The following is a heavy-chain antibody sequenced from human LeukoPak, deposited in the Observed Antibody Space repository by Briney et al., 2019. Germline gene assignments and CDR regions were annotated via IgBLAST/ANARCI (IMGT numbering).Heavy chain of an antibody. CDR3: ARGYYDILTGYRDGWFDP. D-gene: IGHD3-9*01. Sequence: GASVKVSCKASGYTFTSYGISWVRQAPGQGLEWMGWISAYNGNTNYAQKLQGRVTMTTDTSTSTAYMELRSLRSDDTAVYYCARGYYDILTGYRDGWFDPWGQGTLVTVSS. V-gene: IGHV1-18*01. J-gene: IGHJ5*02. CDR2: ISAYNGNT. CDR1: GYTFTSYG.